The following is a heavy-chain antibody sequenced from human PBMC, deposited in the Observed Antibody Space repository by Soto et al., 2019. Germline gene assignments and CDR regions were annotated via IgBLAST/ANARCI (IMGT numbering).Heavy chain of an antibody. D-gene: IGHD6-19*01. Sequence: PGGALRLSCSPSGLTFSSYAMHCVRQAPGKGLDYVSAISSYGGSTYYADSVIGRFTISRDNSKNTLYLQMSSLRAEDTAVYYCVTGWYNWYGPWAQRTLVTV. CDR2: ISSYGGST. J-gene: IGHJ5*02. V-gene: IGHV3-64D*06. CDR3: VTGWYNWYGP. CDR1: GLTFSSYA.